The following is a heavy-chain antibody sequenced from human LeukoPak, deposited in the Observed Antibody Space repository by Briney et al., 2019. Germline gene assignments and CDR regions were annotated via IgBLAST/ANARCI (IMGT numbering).Heavy chain of an antibody. V-gene: IGHV6-1*01. CDR3: ARDMDYYASGTYYNSRWFDP. J-gene: IGHJ5*02. Sequence: PSQTLSLTCAISGDSVSTHNVAWNWIRQSPSRGLEWLGRTYYRSKWYNDYAVSVKSRITINPDTSKNQFSLQLQSVTPEDTAVYYCARDMDYYASGTYYNSRWFDPWGQGTLVTVSS. CDR1: GDSVSTHNVA. D-gene: IGHD3-10*01. CDR2: TYYRSKWYN.